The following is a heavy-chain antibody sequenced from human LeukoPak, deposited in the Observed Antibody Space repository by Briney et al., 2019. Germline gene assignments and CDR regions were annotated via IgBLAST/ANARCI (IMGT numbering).Heavy chain of an antibody. CDR2: ISGSGHST. CDR3: AKAQELGNYEFFLFDY. J-gene: IGHJ4*02. D-gene: IGHD7-27*01. CDR1: GFTFSNYA. Sequence: GGSLRLSCAASGFTFSNYAMSWVRQSPGKGLEWVSGISGSGHSTYYADSVEGRFTISRDSSKNTLFLQMNSLRTEDTAVYYCAKAQELGNYEFFLFDYWGQGTLVTVSS. V-gene: IGHV3-23*01.